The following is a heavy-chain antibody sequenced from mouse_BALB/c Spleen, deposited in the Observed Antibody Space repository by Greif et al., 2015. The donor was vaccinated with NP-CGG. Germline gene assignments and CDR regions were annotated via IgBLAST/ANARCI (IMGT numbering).Heavy chain of an antibody. CDR2: IHPNSGNT. D-gene: IGHD2-4*01. V-gene: IGHV1S130*01. CDR1: GYTFTSSW. Sequence: QVHVKQSGSVLVRPGASVKLSCKASGYTFTSSWMHWAKQGPGQGLEWIGEIHPNSGNTNYNEKFKGKATLTVDTSSSTAYVDLSSLTSEDSAVYYCAKSGDYDNSFDYWGQGTTLTVSS. J-gene: IGHJ2*01. CDR3: AKSGDYDNSFDY.